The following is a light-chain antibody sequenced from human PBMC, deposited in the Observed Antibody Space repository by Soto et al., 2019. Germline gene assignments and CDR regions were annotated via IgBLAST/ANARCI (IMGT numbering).Light chain of an antibody. CDR1: QTINNY. V-gene: IGKV2-28*01. CDR3: MQGIHWPWT. J-gene: IGKJ1*01. Sequence: MTQSPSSLSASVGDRVTITCRTSQTINNYLNWYMQKPGQSPHLLIYLGSNRASGVPDRFSGSGSGTDFTLKISSVEAEDVGVYYCMQGIHWPWTVGQGTKVDIK. CDR2: LGS.